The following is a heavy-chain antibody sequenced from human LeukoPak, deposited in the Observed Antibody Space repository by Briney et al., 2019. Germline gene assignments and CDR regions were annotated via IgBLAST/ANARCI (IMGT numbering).Heavy chain of an antibody. Sequence: GASVKVSCKASGYTFTSYDINWVRQAPGQGLEWMGWMNPKNANTGYAQKFQGRVTMTRNTSISTAYMEVTSLRSEDTAVYYCARGPPQSSRSDYWGQGTLVTVSS. J-gene: IGHJ4*02. CDR2: MNPKNANT. CDR3: ARGPPQSSRSDY. V-gene: IGHV1-8*01. CDR1: GYTFTSYD. D-gene: IGHD6-13*01.